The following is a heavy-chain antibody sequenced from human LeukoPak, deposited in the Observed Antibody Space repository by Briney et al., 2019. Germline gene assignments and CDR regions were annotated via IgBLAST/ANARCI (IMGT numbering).Heavy chain of an antibody. V-gene: IGHV4-39*07. J-gene: IGHJ4*02. D-gene: IGHD3-16*02. Sequence: SETLSLTCTVSGASISSNNYYWGWIRQPPGKGLEWIGEINHSGSTNYNPSLKSRVTISVDTSKNQFSLKLSSVTAADTAVYYCATSGSIMITFGGVIVHPGLDYWGQGTLVTVSS. CDR3: ATSGSIMITFGGVIVHPGLDY. CDR2: INHSGST. CDR1: GASISSNNYY.